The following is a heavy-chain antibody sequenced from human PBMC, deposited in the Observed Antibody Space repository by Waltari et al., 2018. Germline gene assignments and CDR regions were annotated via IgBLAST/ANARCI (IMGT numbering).Heavy chain of an antibody. V-gene: IGHV4-59*01. CDR1: GGSISSYY. D-gene: IGHD3-9*01. Sequence: QVQLQESGPGLVKPSETLSLTCTVSGGSISSYYWSWIRQPPGKGLEWIGYIYYSGSTNYNPALKRRVTISVDTSKNQFSLKLSSVTAADTAVYYCARDNIDYDILTPTGWFDPWGQGTLVTVSS. CDR2: IYYSGST. CDR3: ARDNIDYDILTPTGWFDP. J-gene: IGHJ5*02.